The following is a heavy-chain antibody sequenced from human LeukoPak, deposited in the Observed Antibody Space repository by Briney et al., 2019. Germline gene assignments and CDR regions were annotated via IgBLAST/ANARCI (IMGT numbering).Heavy chain of an antibody. CDR2: IIPIFGTA. CDR3: AREGGGSKDIVVVPAAHDAFDI. D-gene: IGHD2-2*01. J-gene: IGHJ3*02. V-gene: IGHV1-69*13. Sequence: GASVKVSCKASGGTFSSYAISWVRQAPGQGLEWMGGIIPIFGTANYAQKFQGRVTITADESTSTAYMELSSLRSEDTAVYYCAREGGGSKDIVVVPAAHDAFDIWGQGTMVTVSS. CDR1: GGTFSSYA.